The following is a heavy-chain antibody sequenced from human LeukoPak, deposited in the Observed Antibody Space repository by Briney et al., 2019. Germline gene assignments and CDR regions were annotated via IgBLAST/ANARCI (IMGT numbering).Heavy chain of an antibody. CDR2: ISPSGAST. V-gene: IGHV1-46*01. CDR1: GYTFTSYY. D-gene: IGHD2-15*01. CDR3: ARGSSRGPRDAFDL. Sequence: GASVKVSCKASGYTFTSYYVHWVRQAPGQGLEWMGIISPSGASTSYAQKFQGRVTMTRDMSTSTVYMELSSLISEDTAVYYCARGSSRGPRDAFDLWGQGTMVTLSS. J-gene: IGHJ3*01.